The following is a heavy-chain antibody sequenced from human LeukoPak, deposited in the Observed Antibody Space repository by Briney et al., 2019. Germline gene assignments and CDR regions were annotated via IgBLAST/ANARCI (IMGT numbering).Heavy chain of an antibody. CDR1: GGSISSYY. D-gene: IGHD2-2*01. Sequence: SETLSLTCTVSGGSISSYYWSWIRQPPGKGLEWIGYIYYSGSTNYNPSLKSRATISVDKSKNQLSLKLNSVTAADTAVYYCAGDYCTSTTCPNWFDPWGQGTLVTVSS. CDR3: AGDYCTSTTCPNWFDP. CDR2: IYYSGST. J-gene: IGHJ5*02. V-gene: IGHV4-59*12.